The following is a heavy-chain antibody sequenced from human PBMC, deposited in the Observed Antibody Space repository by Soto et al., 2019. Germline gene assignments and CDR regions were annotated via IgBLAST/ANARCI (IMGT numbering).Heavy chain of an antibody. D-gene: IGHD3-22*01. J-gene: IGHJ5*02. CDR2: IYYSGST. CDR3: ARGGLLPTWEGWDWFDP. V-gene: IGHV4-59*01. Sequence: TXGTLSLTCTVSGGSISSYYWSGIRQPPGKGLEWIGYIYYSGSTNYNPSLKSRVTISVDTSKNQFSLKLSSVTAADTAVYYCARGGLLPTWEGWDWFDPWGQGALVTVSS. CDR1: GGSISSYY.